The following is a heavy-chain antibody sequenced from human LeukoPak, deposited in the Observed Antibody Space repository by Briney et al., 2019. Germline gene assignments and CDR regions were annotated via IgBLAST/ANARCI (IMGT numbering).Heavy chain of an antibody. J-gene: IGHJ3*02. V-gene: IGHV3-11*04. Sequence: GGSLRLSCAASGFTISDYYMSWIRQAPGKGLEWVSYISSSGSTIYYADSVKGRFTISRDNAKNSLYLQMNSLRAEDTAVYYCARERMVRGFSDAFDIWGQGTMVTVSS. CDR3: ARERMVRGFSDAFDI. D-gene: IGHD3-10*01. CDR1: GFTISDYY. CDR2: ISSSGSTI.